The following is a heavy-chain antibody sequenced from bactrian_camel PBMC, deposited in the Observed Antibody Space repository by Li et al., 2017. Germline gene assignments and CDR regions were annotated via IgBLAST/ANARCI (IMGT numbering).Heavy chain of an antibody. CDR1: GFTFSTYR. V-gene: IGHV3S1*01. Sequence: HVQLVESGGGLVQPGGSLRLSCAASGFTFSTYRMYWVRQAPGKGFEWVSSINRGGGTTYYADSVKGRFTISRDNAKNTVYLQMSSLKTEDTAVYYCATEDWNYSVVVNFWGQGTQVTVS. CDR3: ATEDWNYSVVVNF. D-gene: IGHD8*01. J-gene: IGHJ4*01. CDR2: INRGGGTT.